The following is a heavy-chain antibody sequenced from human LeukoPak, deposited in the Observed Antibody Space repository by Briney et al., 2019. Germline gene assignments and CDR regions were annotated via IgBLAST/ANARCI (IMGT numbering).Heavy chain of an antibody. Sequence: ASVKVSCKASGYTFTGYYMHWVRQAPGQGLEWMGWISGYNGITNYPQKLQGRVFMTTDTSTSTAYMELRSLRSDDTAVYYCARDQSPGLFDYWGQGTLVTVSS. CDR1: GYTFTGYY. CDR3: ARDQSPGLFDY. J-gene: IGHJ4*02. V-gene: IGHV1-18*04. CDR2: ISGYNGIT.